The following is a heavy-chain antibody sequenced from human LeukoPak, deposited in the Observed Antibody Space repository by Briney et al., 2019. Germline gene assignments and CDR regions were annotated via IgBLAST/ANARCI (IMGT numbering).Heavy chain of an antibody. CDR2: ITHSGST. CDR3: ARAGYGGYDFDC. V-gene: IGHV4-34*01. J-gene: IGHJ4*02. CDR1: GRSFSGYY. D-gene: IGHD5-12*01. Sequence: SQTLSLTCAVYGRSFSGYYWSWIRQPPGKGLEWVGEITHSGSTNYNPSLKSRVTISVDTSKNQFSLKLSSVTAADTAVDYCARAGYGGYDFDCWGQGTLVSVSS.